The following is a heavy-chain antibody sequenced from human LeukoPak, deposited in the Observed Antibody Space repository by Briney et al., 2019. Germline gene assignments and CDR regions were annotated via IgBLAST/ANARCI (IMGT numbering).Heavy chain of an antibody. CDR1: GFTFSDSA. J-gene: IGHJ4*02. Sequence: PGGSLKLSCAASGFTFSDSAMHWVRQASEKGLEWVGRIRSKANSYATSYAASVKGKFTISRDDSKNTAYLQMNSLRTEDTAVYYCVMEYFDQWGQGTLVTVSS. CDR2: IRSKANSYAT. V-gene: IGHV3-73*01. D-gene: IGHD3-3*01. CDR3: VMEYFDQ.